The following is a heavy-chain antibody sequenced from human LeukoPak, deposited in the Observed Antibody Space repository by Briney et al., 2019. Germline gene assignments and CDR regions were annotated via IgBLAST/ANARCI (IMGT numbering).Heavy chain of an antibody. Sequence: GRSLRLSCAASGFTFSSYAMHWVRQAPGKGLEWVAVISYDGSNKYYADSVKGRFTISRDNSKNTLYLQMNSLRAEDTAVYYCARGGAYCSSTSCYSGSDYWGQGTLVTVSS. CDR2: ISYDGSNK. D-gene: IGHD2-2*02. CDR1: GFTFSSYA. CDR3: ARGGAYCSSTSCYSGSDY. J-gene: IGHJ4*02. V-gene: IGHV3-30-3*01.